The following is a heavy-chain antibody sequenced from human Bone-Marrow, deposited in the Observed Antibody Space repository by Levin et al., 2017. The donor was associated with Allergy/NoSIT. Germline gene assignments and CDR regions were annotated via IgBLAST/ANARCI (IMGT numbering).Heavy chain of an antibody. V-gene: IGHV3-23*01. Sequence: GGSLRLSCAASGFTFSSYAMSWVRQAPGKGLEWVSAISGSGGSTYYADSVKGRFTISRDNSKNTLYLQMNSLRAEDTAVYYCAKDKARCSSTSCYAYYYYYYMDVWGKGTTVTVSS. J-gene: IGHJ6*03. CDR3: AKDKARCSSTSCYAYYYYYYMDV. D-gene: IGHD2-2*01. CDR2: ISGSGGST. CDR1: GFTFSSYA.